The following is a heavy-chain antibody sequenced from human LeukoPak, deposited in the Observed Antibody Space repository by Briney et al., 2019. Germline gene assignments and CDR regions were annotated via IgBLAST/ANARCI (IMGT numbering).Heavy chain of an antibody. Sequence: GGSLRLSCAASGFTFSSYWMSWVRQAPGEGLELVANIKQDGSEKYYVDSVKGRFTISGDNAKNSLYLQMTSLRAEDTAVYYCARNQRRLDYWGQGTLVTVSS. J-gene: IGHJ4*02. CDR2: IKQDGSEK. D-gene: IGHD1-14*01. V-gene: IGHV3-7*01. CDR3: ARNQRRLDY. CDR1: GFTFSSYW.